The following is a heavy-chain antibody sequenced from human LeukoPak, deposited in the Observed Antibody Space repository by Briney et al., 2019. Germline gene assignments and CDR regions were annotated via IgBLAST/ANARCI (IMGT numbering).Heavy chain of an antibody. CDR2: IYYSGST. V-gene: IGHV4-59*08. J-gene: IGHJ4*02. CDR1: GGSISSYY. Sequence: SETLSLTCTVSGGSISSYYWSWIRQPPGKGLEWIGYIYYSGSTNYNPPLKSRVTISVDTSKNQFSLKLSSVTAADTAVYYCARRVAGLHYFDYWGQGTLVTVSS. CDR3: ARRVAGLHYFDY. D-gene: IGHD6-19*01.